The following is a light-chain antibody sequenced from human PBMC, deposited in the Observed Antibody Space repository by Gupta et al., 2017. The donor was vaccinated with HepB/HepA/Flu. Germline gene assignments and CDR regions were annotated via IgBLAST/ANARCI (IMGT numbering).Light chain of an antibody. Sequence: QSALTQPASVSGSPGPSITISCTGTSSDIGAYKFVSWYQQHQGNVPRLSIYDVYNRPSGVSNRGSDSKSDSTASMTISGLQAEDESDYDCDSFKSSTTVIFGGGTKLTVL. V-gene: IGLV2-14*03. J-gene: IGLJ2*01. CDR3: DSFKSSTTVI. CDR1: SSDIGAYKF. CDR2: DVY.